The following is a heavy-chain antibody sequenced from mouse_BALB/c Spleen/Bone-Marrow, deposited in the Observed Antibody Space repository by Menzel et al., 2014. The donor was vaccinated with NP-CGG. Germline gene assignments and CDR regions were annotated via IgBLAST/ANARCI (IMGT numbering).Heavy chain of an antibody. J-gene: IGHJ3*01. CDR2: ISGGGGYT. V-gene: IGHV5-9-2*01. Sequence: EVKVVESGGGLVKSGGSLKLSCAASGFSFNSYGMSWVRQTPEKRLEWVATISGGGGYTFYPDSVKGRFTISRDNAKNNLYLQLSSLRSEDTALYYCARHAYYDQTEVSFVYWGQGTLVTVSA. D-gene: IGHD2-4*01. CDR1: GFSFNSYG. CDR3: ARHAYYDQTEVSFVY.